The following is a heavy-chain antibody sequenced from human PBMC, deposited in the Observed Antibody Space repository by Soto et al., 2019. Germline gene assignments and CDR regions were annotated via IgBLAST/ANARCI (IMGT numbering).Heavy chain of an antibody. Sequence: GGSLRLSCAASGFTFSDYYMSWIRQAPGKGLEWVSYISSSSSYTNYADSVKGRFTISRDNAKNSLYLQMNSLRAGDTAVYYCVSLNYDSSGYSGPNFDYWGQGTLVTVSS. D-gene: IGHD3-22*01. J-gene: IGHJ4*02. V-gene: IGHV3-11*06. CDR3: VSLNYDSSGYSGPNFDY. CDR1: GFTFSDYY. CDR2: ISSSSSYT.